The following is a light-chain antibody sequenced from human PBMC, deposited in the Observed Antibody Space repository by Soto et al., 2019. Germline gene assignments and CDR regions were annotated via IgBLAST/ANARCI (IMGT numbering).Light chain of an antibody. V-gene: IGKV1-5*01. J-gene: IGKJ3*01. CDR3: QQYNSRRVT. CDR2: DAS. CDR1: QSISSW. Sequence: DIQMTQSPSTLSAFVRDRVTITCRASQSISSWLAWYQQKPGKAPKLLIYDASSLESGVPSRFSGRGSGTEFTLTLSSLQPDDFATYYCQQYNSRRVTFGPGTKVDIK.